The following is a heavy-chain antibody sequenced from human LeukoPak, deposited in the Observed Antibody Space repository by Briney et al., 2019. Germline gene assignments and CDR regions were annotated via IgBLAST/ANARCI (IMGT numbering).Heavy chain of an antibody. J-gene: IGHJ6*03. V-gene: IGHV3-74*01. CDR1: GFTFGDYW. Sequence: GGSLGLSCAASGFTFGDYWMHWIRQVPGKGPVWVSRINDDGGATSTAGFGKGRFTISRDNAKNVLYLQMDSLRAEDTAIYYCARGIPDFYFYMDVWGKGTTVSASS. CDR2: INDDGGAT. CDR3: ARGIPDFYFYMDV. D-gene: IGHD2-21*01.